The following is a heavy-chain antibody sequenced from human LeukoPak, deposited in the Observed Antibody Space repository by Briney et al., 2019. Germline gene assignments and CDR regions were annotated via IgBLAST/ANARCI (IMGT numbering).Heavy chain of an antibody. D-gene: IGHD3-16*01. J-gene: IGHJ4*02. CDR1: GGSFSGYY. V-gene: IGHV4-34*01. CDR3: AREGRSRTSTGGDLDY. Sequence: SETLSLTCAVYGGSFSGYYWSWIRQSPGKGLGWIGEITHTGSTNYNPSLKSRVAISIDTSKNQFSLKLSSVTAADTAVYYCAREGRSRTSTGGDLDYWGQGTLVTVSS. CDR2: ITHTGST.